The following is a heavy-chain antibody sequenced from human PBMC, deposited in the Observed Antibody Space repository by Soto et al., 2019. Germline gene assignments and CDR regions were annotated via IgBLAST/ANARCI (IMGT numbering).Heavy chain of an antibody. CDR1: GDSVNSGAYY. Sequence: QVQLQESGPGLVKPSQTLSLTCTVSGDSVNSGAYYWSWVRQHPGKGLEWIGYIYDSGSTYYNPARKSRVTVSIATXRNQFSLKLNSVTVADTAVYYCASSAFGEGNWFDPWGQGTLVTVSS. J-gene: IGHJ5*02. CDR3: ASSAFGEGNWFDP. V-gene: IGHV4-31*03. D-gene: IGHD3-16*01. CDR2: IYDSGST.